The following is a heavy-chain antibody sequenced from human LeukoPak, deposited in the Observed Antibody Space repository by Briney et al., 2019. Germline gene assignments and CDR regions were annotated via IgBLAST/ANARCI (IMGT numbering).Heavy chain of an antibody. Sequence: GGSLRLSCAASGFTFSSYWMSWVRQAPGKGLEWVANIEQDGSEKYYVDPVKGRFTISRDNAKNSLYLQMNSLRAEDTAVYYCARDSSSWNNWFDPWGQGTLVTVSS. CDR2: IEQDGSEK. CDR1: GFTFSSYW. D-gene: IGHD6-13*01. V-gene: IGHV3-7*01. J-gene: IGHJ5*02. CDR3: ARDSSSWNNWFDP.